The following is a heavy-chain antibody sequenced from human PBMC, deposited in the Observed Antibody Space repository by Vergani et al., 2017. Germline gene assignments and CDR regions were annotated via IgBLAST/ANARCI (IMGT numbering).Heavy chain of an antibody. Sequence: VQLVESGGGLVKPGGSLRLSCAASGFTFSSYSMNWVRQAPGKGLEWVSSISSSSSYIYYADSVKGRFTISRDNAKNSLYLQMNSLRAEDTAVYYCARGGGPLYCSSTSCFNWYFDLWGRGTLVTVSS. J-gene: IGHJ2*01. CDR3: ARGGGPLYCSSTSCFNWYFDL. CDR1: GFTFSSYS. CDR2: ISSSSSYI. V-gene: IGHV3-21*01. D-gene: IGHD2-2*01.